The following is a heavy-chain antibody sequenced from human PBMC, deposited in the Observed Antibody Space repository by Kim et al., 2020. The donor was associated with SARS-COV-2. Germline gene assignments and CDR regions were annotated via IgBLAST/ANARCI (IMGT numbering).Heavy chain of an antibody. CDR1: GFTFDDYA. CDR2: ISWNSGSI. V-gene: IGHV3-9*01. J-gene: IGHJ3*02. Sequence: GGSLRLSCAASGFTFDDYAMHWVRQAPGKGLEWVSGISWNSGSIGYADSVKGRFTISRDNAKNSLYLQMNSLRAEDTALYYCAKEFYGSGSYRVSFDIWGQGTMVTVSS. D-gene: IGHD3-10*01. CDR3: AKEFYGSGSYRVSFDI.